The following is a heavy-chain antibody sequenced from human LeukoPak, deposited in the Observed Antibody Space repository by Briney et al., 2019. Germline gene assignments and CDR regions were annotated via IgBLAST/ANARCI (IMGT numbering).Heavy chain of an antibody. CDR2: ITPILGIA. CDR1: GDTFNSYI. CDR3: ARARYYYESSGYYDYFDY. V-gene: IGHV1-69*02. J-gene: IGHJ4*02. D-gene: IGHD3-22*01. Sequence: GASVTVSSKASGDTFNSYIISWVRQAPGRGLEWMGRITPILGIANYAQKFRGRVTITADKSTSTAYMDLSSLRSEDTAVYYCARARYYYESSGYYDYFDYWGQGTLVTVSS.